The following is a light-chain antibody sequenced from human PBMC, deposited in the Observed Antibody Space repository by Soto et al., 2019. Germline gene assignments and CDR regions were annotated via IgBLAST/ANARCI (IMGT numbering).Light chain of an antibody. CDR1: QSVSSSY. CDR2: GTS. V-gene: IGKV3-20*01. Sequence: EIVLTQSPGTLSLSPGERATLSCRASQSVSSSYLAWYQQKPGQAPRLLIYGTSSRANCIPDRFSCSASGTNLTLTIIRLAPEDFAVYSCQQYGSSPTLGQAPKVEIK. CDR3: QQYGSSPT. J-gene: IGKJ1*01.